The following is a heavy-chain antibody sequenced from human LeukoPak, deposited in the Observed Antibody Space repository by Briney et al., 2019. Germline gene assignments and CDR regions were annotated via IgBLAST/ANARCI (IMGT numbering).Heavy chain of an antibody. Sequence: ASVKVTCKASGYTFTSYDINWVRQATGQGLEWMGWMNPNSGNTGYAQKFQGRVTMTRNTSISTAYMELSSLRSEDTAVYYCARGGITMIVSSRFDPWGQGTLVTVSS. CDR3: ARGGITMIVSSRFDP. V-gene: IGHV1-8*01. J-gene: IGHJ5*02. D-gene: IGHD3-22*01. CDR1: GYTFTSYD. CDR2: MNPNSGNT.